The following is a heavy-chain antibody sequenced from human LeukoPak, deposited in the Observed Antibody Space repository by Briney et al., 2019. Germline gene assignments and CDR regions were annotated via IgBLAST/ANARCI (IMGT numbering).Heavy chain of an antibody. CDR1: GGSINFYY. CDR2: IYSGGNT. V-gene: IGHV4-4*07. J-gene: IGHJ4*02. D-gene: IGHD3-3*01. CDR3: ARDSRYFDFWSGYVDY. Sequence: SETLSLTCTVSGGSINFYYWAWIRQSAGKGLEWIGRIYSGGNTNYNPSLKGRATLSIDTSKNQFSLMLTSVTAADTAVYYCARDSRYFDFWSGYVDYWGQGFLVTVSS.